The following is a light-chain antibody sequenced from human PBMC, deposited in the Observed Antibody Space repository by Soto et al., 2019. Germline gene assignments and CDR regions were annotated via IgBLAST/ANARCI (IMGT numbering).Light chain of an antibody. J-gene: IGKJ1*01. CDR3: QQYNTFWT. CDR2: DVS. CDR1: QSINNW. Sequence: DIPMTQSPSTLSASVGDRVTISCRASQSINNWLAWYQQKPGKAPKLLIYDVSSLEGGVPSRFSGSGSGTEFTLTISSLQPDDFATYYCQQYNTFWTFGQGTKVEIK. V-gene: IGKV1-5*01.